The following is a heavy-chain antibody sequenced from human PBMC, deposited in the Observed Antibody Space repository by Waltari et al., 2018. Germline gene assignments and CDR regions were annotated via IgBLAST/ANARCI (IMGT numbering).Heavy chain of an antibody. CDR2: IIPIFGTA. CDR1: GFTFSSYA. V-gene: IGHV1-69*01. D-gene: IGHD3-3*01. CDR3: ARDLGRDDFWRTNYYGMDV. J-gene: IGHJ6*02. Sequence: VQLLESGGGLVQPGGSLRLSCAASGFTFSSYAMSWVRQAPGQGLEWMGGIIPIFGTANYAQKFQGRVTITTDESTSTAYMELSSLRSEDTAVYYCARDLGRDDFWRTNYYGMDVWGQGTTVTVSS.